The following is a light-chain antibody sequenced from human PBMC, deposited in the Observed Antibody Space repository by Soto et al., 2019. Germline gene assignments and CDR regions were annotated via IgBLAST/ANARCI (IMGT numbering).Light chain of an antibody. CDR1: SSDVGEYDY. CDR3: CSYAGSPYV. J-gene: IGLJ1*01. Sequence: QSVPTQPRSVSGSPGQSVTISCTGTSSDVGEYDYVSWYQQHPGKAPKLMIFDVSERPSGVPHRFSGSKTGNTASLTISGLQAEDEADYYCCSYAGSPYVFGTGTKLTVL. CDR2: DVS. V-gene: IGLV2-11*01.